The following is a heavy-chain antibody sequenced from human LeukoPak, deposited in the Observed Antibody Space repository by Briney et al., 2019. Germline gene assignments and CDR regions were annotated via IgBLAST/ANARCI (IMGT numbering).Heavy chain of an antibody. CDR2: IYYSGTT. J-gene: IGHJ4*02. CDR1: GDSVSSGSYY. D-gene: IGHD3-22*01. Sequence: SETLSLTCTVSGDSVSSGSYYWSWIRQPPGKGLEWIGYIYYSGTTNYNPSLKSRVTVSVDTSKNQFSLKLSSVTAADTAVYYCARVYYYDSSGYYFLDYWGQGTLVTVSS. V-gene: IGHV4-61*01. CDR3: ARVYYYDSSGYYFLDY.